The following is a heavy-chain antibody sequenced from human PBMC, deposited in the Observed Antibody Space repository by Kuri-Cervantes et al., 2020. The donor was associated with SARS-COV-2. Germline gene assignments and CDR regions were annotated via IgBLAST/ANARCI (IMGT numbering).Heavy chain of an antibody. V-gene: IGHV3-30*03. CDR2: ISYDGSNK. CDR3: ARYRIQLWEDYYYYYGMDV. CDR1: GFTFSSYG. J-gene: IGHJ6*02. Sequence: GGSLRLSCAASGFTFSSYGMHRVRQAPGKGLEWVAVISYDGSNKYYADSVKGRFTISRDNSKNTLYLQMNSLRAEDTAVYYCARYRIQLWEDYYYYYGMDVWGQGTTVTVSS. D-gene: IGHD5-18*01.